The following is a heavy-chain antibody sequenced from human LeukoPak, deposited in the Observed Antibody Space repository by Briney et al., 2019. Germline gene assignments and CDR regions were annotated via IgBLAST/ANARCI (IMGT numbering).Heavy chain of an antibody. J-gene: IGHJ4*02. CDR2: ISSNGGST. D-gene: IGHD4-17*01. CDR1: GFTFSRYA. V-gene: IGHV3-64D*09. Sequence: VGSLRLSCSVSGFTFSRYAMHWVRQAPGKGLEYVSAISSNGGSTYYTDSVKGRTTISRDNSNKTLYLQRSSLRAEDTAVYYGVTSKYGDYVPLFDFWGQGTLVTVSS. CDR3: VTSKYGDYVPLFDF.